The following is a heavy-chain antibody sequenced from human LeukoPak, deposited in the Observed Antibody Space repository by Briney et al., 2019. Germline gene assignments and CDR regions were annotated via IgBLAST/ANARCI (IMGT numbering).Heavy chain of an antibody. Sequence: GGSLRLSCAASGFIVNSHYMNWVRQAPGKGLECVSVFYGGDSTYCAHSVKGRFTASRDSSKNTLHLPMNSLRVEDTAVYFCARGPYDSSGYYPSYYYYGMDVWGQGTTVTVSS. J-gene: IGHJ6*02. CDR2: FYGGDST. V-gene: IGHV3-53*01. CDR1: GFIVNSHY. CDR3: ARGPYDSSGYYPSYYYYGMDV. D-gene: IGHD3-22*01.